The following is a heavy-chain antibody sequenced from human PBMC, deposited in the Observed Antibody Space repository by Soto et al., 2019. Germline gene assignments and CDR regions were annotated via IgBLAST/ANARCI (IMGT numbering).Heavy chain of an antibody. D-gene: IGHD3-3*01. CDR3: AREFGVTIFGVVIIGHAFDI. CDR1: GDSVSSNSAA. Sequence: SQTFSLTCAISGDSVSSNSAAWNWIRQSPSRGLEWLGRTYYRSKWYNDYAVSVKSRITINPDTSKNQFSLQLNSVTPEDTAVYYCAREFGVTIFGVVIIGHAFDIWGQGTMVTVSS. V-gene: IGHV6-1*01. J-gene: IGHJ3*02. CDR2: TYYRSKWYN.